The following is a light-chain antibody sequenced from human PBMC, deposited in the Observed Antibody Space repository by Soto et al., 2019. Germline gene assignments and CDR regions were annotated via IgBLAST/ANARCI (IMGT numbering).Light chain of an antibody. CDR2: AAS. CDR3: QQSFSPPFA. V-gene: IGKV1-39*01. J-gene: IGKJ2*01. CDR1: QSINNY. Sequence: DIQMTQSPSSLSASVGDSVTITCRASQSINNYVSWYQQKPGKAPKLLIYAASSLLSGVPPRFSGGGYGTEFTLTISSLQPEDFASYYCQQSFSPPFAFGQETKLEIE.